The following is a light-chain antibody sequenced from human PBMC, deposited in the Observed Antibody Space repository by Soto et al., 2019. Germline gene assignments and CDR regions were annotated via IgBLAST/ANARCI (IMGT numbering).Light chain of an antibody. J-gene: IGKJ5*01. V-gene: IGKV3-11*01. Sequence: EIVLTQSPATLSLSPGERATLSCRASQSVSSYLAWYQQKPGQAPRLLIYDASNRATRIPARFSGSGSGTDFTLTISSLEPEDFAVYYCQQRSNWPLITFGQGTRLEIK. CDR1: QSVSSY. CDR2: DAS. CDR3: QQRSNWPLIT.